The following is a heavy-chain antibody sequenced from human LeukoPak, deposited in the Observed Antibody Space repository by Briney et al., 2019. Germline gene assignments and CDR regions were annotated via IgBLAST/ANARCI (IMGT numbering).Heavy chain of an antibody. CDR2: INHSGST. CDR1: GGSFSGYY. V-gene: IGHV4-34*01. Sequence: PSETLSLTCAVYGGSFSGYYWSWIRQPPGKGLEWIGEINHSGSTNYNPSLKSRVTISVDTSKNQFSLKLSSVTAADTAVYYCARLRRTAPYYFDYWGQGTLVTVSS. J-gene: IGHJ4*02. CDR3: ARLRRTAPYYFDY.